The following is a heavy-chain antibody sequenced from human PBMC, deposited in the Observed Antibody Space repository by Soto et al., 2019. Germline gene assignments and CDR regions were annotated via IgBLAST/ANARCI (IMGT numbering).Heavy chain of an antibody. CDR3: AKGTSRTTTVSWFDP. CDR1: GFTFSSYA. J-gene: IGHJ5*02. V-gene: IGHV3-23*01. CDR2: ITGSGGST. D-gene: IGHD4-4*01. Sequence: LRPSCAASGFTFSSYAMSWVRQAPGKGLEWVSAITGSGGSTYYADSVKGRFTISRDYSKNTLYLQMNSLRAEDTAVYYCAKGTSRTTTVSWFDPWGQGTLVTVSS.